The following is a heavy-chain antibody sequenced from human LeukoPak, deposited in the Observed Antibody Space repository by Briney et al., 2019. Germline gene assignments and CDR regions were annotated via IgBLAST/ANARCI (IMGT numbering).Heavy chain of an antibody. J-gene: IGHJ4*02. CDR3: ARDRYNWNDVEEFSDYYFDY. CDR2: IYYSGST. CDR1: GGSISSGGYY. Sequence: SETLSLTCTVSGGSISSGGYYWSWIRQHPGKGLEWIGYIYYSGSTYYNPSLKSRVIISVDTSKNQFSLKLSSVTAADTAVYYCARDRYNWNDVEEFSDYYFDYWGQGTLVTVSS. D-gene: IGHD1-20*01. V-gene: IGHV4-31*03.